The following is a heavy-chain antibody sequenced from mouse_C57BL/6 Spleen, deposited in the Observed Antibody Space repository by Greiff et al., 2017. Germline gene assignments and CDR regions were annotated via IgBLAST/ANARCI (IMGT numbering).Heavy chain of an antibody. CDR2: INYDGSST. D-gene: IGHD2-4*01. Sequence: EVHLVESEGGLVQPGSSMKLSCTASGFTFSDYYMAWVRQVPEKGLEWVANINYDGSSTYYLDSLKSRFIISRDNAKNILYLQMSSLTSEDTATYYCARESYYDLRYFDVWGTGTTVTVSS. CDR1: GFTFSDYY. J-gene: IGHJ1*03. CDR3: ARESYYDLRYFDV. V-gene: IGHV5-16*01.